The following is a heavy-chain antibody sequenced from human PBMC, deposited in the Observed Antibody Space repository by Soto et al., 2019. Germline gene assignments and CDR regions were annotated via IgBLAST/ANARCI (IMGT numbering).Heavy chain of an antibody. J-gene: IGHJ4*02. Sequence: PGGSLSPSCPAAASTLASSAIHCVRHPSEKGMEWVGHIRSKTNSYATAYADSVKGRFTISRDDSMNTAYLQMNSLKTEDTAVYFCTRQTYAVQWLVVPTDYNFDYWGQGTLVTVSS. CDR2: IRSKTNSYAT. CDR3: TRQTYAVQWLVVPTDYNFDY. V-gene: IGHV3-73*01. CDR1: ASTLASSA. D-gene: IGHD6-19*01.